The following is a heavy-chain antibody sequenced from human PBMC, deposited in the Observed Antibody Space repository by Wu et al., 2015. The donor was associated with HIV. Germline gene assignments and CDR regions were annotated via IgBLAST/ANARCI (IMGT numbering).Heavy chain of an antibody. D-gene: IGHD3-16*02. CDR2: INPNSGGT. J-gene: IGHJ4*02. V-gene: IGHV1-2*02. Sequence: QVQLVQSGPEVKKPGASVKVSCTASGYTYNTYYMHWLRQAPGQGLEWMGWINPNSGGTNYAQKFQTRVDMTRDTSMSTIYMELSGLTSDDTAVYYCATDFDGGVVFVYYFDHWGQGTLVTVSS. CDR1: GYTYNTYY. CDR3: ATDFDGGVVFVYYFDH.